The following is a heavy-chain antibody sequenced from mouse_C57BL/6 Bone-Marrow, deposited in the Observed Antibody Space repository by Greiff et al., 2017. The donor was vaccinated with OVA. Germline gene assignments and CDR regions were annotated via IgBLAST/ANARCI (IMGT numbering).Heavy chain of an antibody. CDR3: SKDSAVYYCAWIYYGSSYGFAY. V-gene: IGHV1-87*01. CDR2: GQGLEWIG. D-gene: IGHD1-1*01. Sequence: VQLQQSGPELARPWASVKISCQAFYTFSRRVHFAIRDTNYWMQWVKQRPGQGLEWIGAIYPGIGDTSYNQKFKGKATLTADKSSSTAYMQLSSLTSKDSAVYYCAWIYYGSSYGFAYWGQGTLVTVSA. CDR1: YTFSRRVH. J-gene: IGHJ3*01.